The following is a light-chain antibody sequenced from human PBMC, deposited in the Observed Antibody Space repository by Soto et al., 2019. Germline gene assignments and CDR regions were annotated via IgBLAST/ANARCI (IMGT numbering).Light chain of an antibody. CDR3: QQYGTPPRM. V-gene: IGKV3-20*01. CDR1: QSVGTNY. CDR2: GTS. Sequence: EIVLTQSPGTLSLSPGERVTLSCRASQSVGTNYLAWYQQKPGQAPRLVIYGTSNRATGTPDRFSGSGSGTDFTLTISRLEPEDFAVYYCQQYGTPPRMFGQRTKVDIK. J-gene: IGKJ1*01.